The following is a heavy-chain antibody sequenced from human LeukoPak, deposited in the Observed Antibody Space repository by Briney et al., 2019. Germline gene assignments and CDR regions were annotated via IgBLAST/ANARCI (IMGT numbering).Heavy chain of an antibody. CDR3: ARASMIVVVTDGFDY. CDR2: ISGSGGST. J-gene: IGHJ4*02. Sequence: GGTLRLSCAASGFTFSSYGMSWVRQAPGKGLEWVSAISGSGGSTYYADSVKGRFTISRDNAKNSLYLQMNSLRAEDTAVYYCARASMIVVVTDGFDYWGQGTLVTVSS. V-gene: IGHV3-23*01. D-gene: IGHD2-21*02. CDR1: GFTFSSYG.